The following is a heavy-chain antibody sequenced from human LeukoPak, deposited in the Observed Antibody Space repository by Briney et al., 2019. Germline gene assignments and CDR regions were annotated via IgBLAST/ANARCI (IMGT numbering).Heavy chain of an antibody. J-gene: IGHJ4*02. CDR1: GGSISSYY. Sequence: SETLSLTCSVSGGSISSYYWSWIRQPAGKGLEWIGRIYSSGSSSYNPSLKSRVTMSVDTSKNQFSLNLTSVTAADTAVHYCARDRTYGGNSGFDYWGQGTLVTVSS. CDR2: IYSSGSS. D-gene: IGHD4-23*01. V-gene: IGHV4-4*07. CDR3: ARDRTYGGNSGFDY.